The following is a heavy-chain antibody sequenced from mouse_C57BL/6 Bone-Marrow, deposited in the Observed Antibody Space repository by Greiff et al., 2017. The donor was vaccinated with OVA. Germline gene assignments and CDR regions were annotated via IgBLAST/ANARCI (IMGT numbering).Heavy chain of an antibody. CDR3: AIGYYGSSYGFAY. V-gene: IGHV1-74*01. Sequence: QVQLQQPGAELVKPGASVKGSCKASGYTFTSYWMHWVKQRPGQGLEWIGRIHPSDSDTNYNQKFKGKATLTVDKSSSTAYMQLSSVTSEDSAVYYCAIGYYGSSYGFAYWGQGTLVTVS. CDR2: IHPSDSDT. CDR1: GYTFTSYW. D-gene: IGHD1-1*01. J-gene: IGHJ3*01.